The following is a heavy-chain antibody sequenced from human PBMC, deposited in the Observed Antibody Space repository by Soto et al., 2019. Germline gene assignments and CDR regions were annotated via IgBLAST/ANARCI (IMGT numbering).Heavy chain of an antibody. V-gene: IGHV1-69*08. CDR2: IIPNLGIA. CDR1: GGTFSSYT. Sequence: QVQLVQSGAEVKKPGSSVKVSCKASGGTFSSYTISWVRQAPGQGLEWMGRIIPNLGIANYAQKFQGRVTITADKSTSTAYMELSSLRSEDTVVYYCAREEYYYGSGAFFDYWGQGTLVTVSS. CDR3: AREEYYYGSGAFFDY. D-gene: IGHD3-10*01. J-gene: IGHJ4*02.